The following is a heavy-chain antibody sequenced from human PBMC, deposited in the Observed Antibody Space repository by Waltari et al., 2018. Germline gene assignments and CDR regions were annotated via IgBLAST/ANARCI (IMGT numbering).Heavy chain of an antibody. CDR2: IYTSGRT. CDR3: ARERGGDANWNYISDAFDI. V-gene: IGHV4-61*02. J-gene: IGHJ3*02. CDR1: GGSISSGSYY. D-gene: IGHD1-7*01. Sequence: QVQLQESGPGLVKPSQTLSLTCTVSGGSISSGSYYWSWIRQPAGKGLEWIGRIYTSGRTNYNPSLKSRVTISVDTSKNQFSLKLSSVTAADTAVYYCARERGGDANWNYISDAFDIWGQGTMVTVSS.